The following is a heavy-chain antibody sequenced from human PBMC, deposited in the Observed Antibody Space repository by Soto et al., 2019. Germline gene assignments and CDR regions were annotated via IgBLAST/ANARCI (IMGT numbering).Heavy chain of an antibody. Sequence: PGGSLRLSCAASGFTFSSYGMHWVRQAPGKGLEWVAVISYDGSNKYYEDSVKGRFTISRDNSKNTLYLQMNSLRAEDTAVYYCAKLPSSSDGAFDIWGQGTMVTVSS. CDR2: ISYDGSNK. CDR3: AKLPSSSDGAFDI. V-gene: IGHV3-30*18. CDR1: GFTFSSYG. D-gene: IGHD2-2*01. J-gene: IGHJ3*02.